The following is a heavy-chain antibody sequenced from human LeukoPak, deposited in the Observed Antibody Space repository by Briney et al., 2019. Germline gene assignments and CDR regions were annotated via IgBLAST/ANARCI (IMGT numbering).Heavy chain of an antibody. D-gene: IGHD5-18*01. CDR1: GFTFSSYA. J-gene: IGHJ4*02. CDR3: ARVDSNGYYFFDY. CDR2: ISSNGGST. Sequence: PGGSLRLSCAASGFTFSSYAMHWGRQAPGKGQEYVSTISSNGGSTYYANSVKGRFTISRDNSKNTLYLQMGSLRAGDMAVYYCARVDSNGYYFFDYWGQGTLVTVSS. V-gene: IGHV3-64*01.